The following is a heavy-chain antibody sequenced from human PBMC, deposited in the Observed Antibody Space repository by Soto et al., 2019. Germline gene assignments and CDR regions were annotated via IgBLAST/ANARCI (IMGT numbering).Heavy chain of an antibody. J-gene: IGHJ6*02. Sequence: LRLSCAASGFTFSSYAMSWVRQAPGKGLEWVSAISGSGGSTYYADSVKGRFTISRDNSKNTLYLQMNSLRAEDTAVYYCAKRGTLTGAPGAVDVWGQGTTVTV. V-gene: IGHV3-23*01. CDR1: GFTFSSYA. CDR3: AKRGTLTGAPGAVDV. D-gene: IGHD1-26*01. CDR2: ISGSGGST.